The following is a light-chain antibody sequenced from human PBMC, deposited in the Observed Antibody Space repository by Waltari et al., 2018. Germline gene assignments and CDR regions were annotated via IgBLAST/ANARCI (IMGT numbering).Light chain of an antibody. CDR3: VQAIAFPPT. CDR1: QSLIHSNGNTH. V-gene: IGKV2-40*01. Sequence: DIVATQTPISLPITRGESASISCRSRQSLIHSNGNTHVKWFLEKTGQSQQLLIHGGSNRASGVPDRFTGSGSGTDFTLKISRVEAEDVGVYYCVQAIAFPPTFGQGTKLEIK. CDR2: GGS. J-gene: IGKJ2*01.